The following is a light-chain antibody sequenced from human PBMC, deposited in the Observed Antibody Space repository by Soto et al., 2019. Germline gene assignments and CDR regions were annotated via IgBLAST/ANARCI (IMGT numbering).Light chain of an antibody. CDR1: QGIGVR. V-gene: IGKV1-12*01. CDR2: SAS. Sequence: IQMTQSPYSLSASIGDRVTITCRASQGIGVRLAWFQQKPGKAPQYLIQSASTLASGVPSRFSGSGSGTDFILTINNLQPEDVATYYCLQVNSFPRTFGQGTKVDIK. CDR3: LQVNSFPRT. J-gene: IGKJ1*01.